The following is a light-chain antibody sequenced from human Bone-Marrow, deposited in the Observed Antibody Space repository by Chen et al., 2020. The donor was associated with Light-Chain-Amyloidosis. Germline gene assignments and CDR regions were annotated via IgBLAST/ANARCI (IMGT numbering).Light chain of an antibody. J-gene: IGLJ2*01. V-gene: IGLV3-25*03. CDR3: QSADSSGTYEVI. CDR1: DLPTKY. Sequence: SYELTQPPSVSVSPVPTARITCSGDDLPTKYAYWYQQKPGQAPVLVIQRDTERPSGISERFAGSSSGTTATLTISGVQAEDEADYHCQSADSSGTYEVIFGGGTKLTVL. CDR2: RDT.